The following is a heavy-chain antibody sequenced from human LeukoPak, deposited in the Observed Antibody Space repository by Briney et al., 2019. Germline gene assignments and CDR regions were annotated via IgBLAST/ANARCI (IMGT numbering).Heavy chain of an antibody. V-gene: IGHV3-7*03. D-gene: IGHD6-19*01. CDR1: GFTFSSYW. CDR3: ARDTYSSGWFDY. CDR2: IKQDGSEK. J-gene: IGHJ4*02. Sequence: GGSLRLSCEASGFTFSSYWMSWVRQAPGKGLEWVANIKQDGSEKYYVDSVKGRFTISRDNAKNSLYLQMNSLRAEDTAVYYCARDTYSSGWFDYWGQGTLVTVSS.